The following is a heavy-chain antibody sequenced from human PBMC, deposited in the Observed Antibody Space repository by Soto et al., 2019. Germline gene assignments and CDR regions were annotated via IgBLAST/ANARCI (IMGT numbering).Heavy chain of an antibody. CDR2: ISSSSSTI. D-gene: IGHD3-22*01. CDR3: ARSPPITMIVVGAFDI. V-gene: IGHV3-48*02. J-gene: IGHJ3*02. CDR1: GFTFSSYS. Sequence: GGSVRLSCAASGFTFSSYSMNWVRQAPGKGLEWVSYISSSSSTIYYADSVKGRFTISRDNAKNSLYLQMNSLRDEDTAVYYCARSPPITMIVVGAFDIWGQGTMVTVSS.